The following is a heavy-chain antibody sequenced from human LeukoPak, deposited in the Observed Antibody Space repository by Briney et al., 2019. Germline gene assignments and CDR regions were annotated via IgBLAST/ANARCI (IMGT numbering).Heavy chain of an antibody. V-gene: IGHV1-2*02. Sequence: ASVKVSCKASGYTFTGYYIHWVRQAPGQGLEWMGWINPNSGVTKFAQKFQGRVTVTRDTSISTGYMEMRRLRPDDRAVYFCARGPPTRVVVITTGDFDYWGQGTLVTVSS. CDR2: INPNSGVT. CDR1: GYTFTGYY. J-gene: IGHJ4*02. CDR3: ARGPPTRVVVITTGDFDY. D-gene: IGHD3-22*01.